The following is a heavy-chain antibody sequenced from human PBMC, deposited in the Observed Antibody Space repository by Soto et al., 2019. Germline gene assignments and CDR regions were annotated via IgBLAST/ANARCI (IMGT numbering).Heavy chain of an antibody. CDR1: GFSFSTYA. CDR3: AKGDQERQWVFLHN. D-gene: IGHD2-8*01. J-gene: IGHJ4*02. Sequence: EVQLLESGGGLVQPGGSLRLSCIASGFSFSTYAITWVRQAPGTGMDWISAIRGSGGENFYADSVQGRFTISRDNSRMTLYLQMNSLRAEDTAVYYCAKGDQERQWVFLHNWGQGTLVTVSS. V-gene: IGHV3-23*01. CDR2: IRGSGGEN.